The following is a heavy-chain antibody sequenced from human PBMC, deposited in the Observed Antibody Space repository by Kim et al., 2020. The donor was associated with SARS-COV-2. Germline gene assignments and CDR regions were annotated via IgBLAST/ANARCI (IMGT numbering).Heavy chain of an antibody. CDR2: ISYDGSNK. J-gene: IGHJ3*02. CDR3: AKGEAYYYGSGLGESAFDI. V-gene: IGHV3-30*18. CDR1: GFTFSSYG. Sequence: GGSLRLSCAASGFTFSSYGMHWVRQAPGKGLEWVAVISYDGSNKYYADSVKGRFTISRDNSKNTLYLQMNSLRAEDTAVYYCAKGEAYYYGSGLGESAFDIWGQGTMVTVSS. D-gene: IGHD3-10*01.